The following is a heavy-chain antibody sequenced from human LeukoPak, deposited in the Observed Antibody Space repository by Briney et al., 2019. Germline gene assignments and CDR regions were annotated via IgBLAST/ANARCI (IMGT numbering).Heavy chain of an antibody. J-gene: IGHJ5*02. CDR1: GYTFTSYG. CDR2: ISAYNGNT. D-gene: IGHD3-9*01. V-gene: IGHV1-18*01. Sequence: ASVKVSCKASGYTFTSYGISWVRQSPGQGLEWMGWISAYNGNTNYAQKLQGRVTMTTDTSTSTAYMELRSLRSDDTAVYYCGRAAGYYNWFDPWGQGTLVTVSS. CDR3: GRAAGYYNWFDP.